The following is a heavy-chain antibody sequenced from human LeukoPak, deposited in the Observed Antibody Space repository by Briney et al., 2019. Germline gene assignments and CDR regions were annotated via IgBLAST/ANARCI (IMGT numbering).Heavy chain of an antibody. CDR2: IIPILGIA. CDR3: ARAQGSGGYYPYP. V-gene: IGHV1-69*04. Sequence: SVKVSCKASGGTFSSYAISWVRQAPGQGLEWMGRIIPILGIANYAQKFQGRVTITADKSTSTAYMELSSLRSEDTAVYYCARAQGSGGYYPYPWGQGTLVTVSS. CDR1: GGTFSSYA. D-gene: IGHD3-10*01. J-gene: IGHJ5*02.